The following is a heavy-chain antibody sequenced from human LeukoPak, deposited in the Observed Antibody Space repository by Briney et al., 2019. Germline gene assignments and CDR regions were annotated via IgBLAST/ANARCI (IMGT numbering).Heavy chain of an antibody. CDR3: ARDASRGYQLLLGWFDP. J-gene: IGHJ5*02. CDR1: GYTFTSYY. V-gene: IGHV1-46*01. Sequence: ASVKVSCKASGYTFTSYYMHWVRQAPGQGLEWMGIINPSGGSTSYAQKFQGRATMTRDTSTSTVYMELSSLRSEDTAVYYCARDASRGYQLLLGWFDPWGQGTLVTVSS. CDR2: INPSGGST. D-gene: IGHD2-2*01.